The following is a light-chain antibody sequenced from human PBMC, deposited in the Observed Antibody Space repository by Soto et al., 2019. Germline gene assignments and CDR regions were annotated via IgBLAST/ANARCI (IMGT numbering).Light chain of an antibody. Sequence: DIILTQSPAIVSVSPGERATLSCRVSRSVSTNLAWYQHKHGQAPRLLIFGASTRVTDIPPRFSGTGSGTEFTLTINYLKSEDFGLYDCQQDENTVPPVTFGGGTKVEI. V-gene: IGKV3D-15*01. J-gene: IGKJ4*01. CDR2: GAS. CDR1: RSVSTN. CDR3: QQDENTVPPVT.